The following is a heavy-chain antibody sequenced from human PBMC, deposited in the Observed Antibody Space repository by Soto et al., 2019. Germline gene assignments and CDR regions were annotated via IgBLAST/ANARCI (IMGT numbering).Heavy chain of an antibody. D-gene: IGHD6-13*01. V-gene: IGHV3-33*01. J-gene: IGHJ6*02. Sequence: GGSLRLSCAASGFSFSTYGMHWVRQAPGKGLEWVAVIWHDGSKTYYADSVKGRLIISRDNSKNTLYVQINSLRAEDRGVYFCARGSIVAAGYGMDVWGQGTTVTVSS. CDR2: IWHDGSKT. CDR3: ARGSIVAAGYGMDV. CDR1: GFSFSTYG.